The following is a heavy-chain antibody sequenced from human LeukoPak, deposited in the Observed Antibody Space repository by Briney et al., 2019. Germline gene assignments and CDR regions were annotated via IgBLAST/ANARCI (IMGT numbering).Heavy chain of an antibody. CDR1: GFTFSSYE. CDR2: IRSSGSTI. CDR3: AREGDNPAFDI. V-gene: IGHV3-48*03. D-gene: IGHD3-16*01. J-gene: IGHJ3*02. Sequence: GGSLRLSCAASGFTFSSYEMNWVRRAPGKGLEWVSYIRSSGSTIYYAESVKGRFTISRDNARNSLYLQMNSLRAEDTAVYYCAREGDNPAFDIWGQGTMVTVSS.